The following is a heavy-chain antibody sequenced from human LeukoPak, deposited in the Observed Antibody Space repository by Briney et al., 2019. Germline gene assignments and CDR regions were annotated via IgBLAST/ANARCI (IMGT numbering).Heavy chain of an antibody. CDR3: ARKLDSSTSPPGGWFDP. J-gene: IGHJ5*02. CDR2: INPNSGGT. D-gene: IGHD2-2*01. V-gene: IGHV1-2*02. CDR1: GYTFTGYY. Sequence: GASVKVSCKASGYTFTGYYMHRVRQAPGQGLEWMGWINPNSGGTNYAQKFQGRVTMTRNTSISTAYMELSRLRSDDTAVYYCARKLDSSTSPPGGWFDPWGQGTLVTVSS.